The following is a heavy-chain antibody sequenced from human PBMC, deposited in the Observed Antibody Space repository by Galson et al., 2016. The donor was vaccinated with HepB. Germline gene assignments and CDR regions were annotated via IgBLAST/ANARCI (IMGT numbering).Heavy chain of an antibody. CDR3: ARVTGTARGFGA. CDR1: GLSVSSYA. V-gene: IGHV3-30-3*01. D-gene: IGHD6-6*01. CDR2: ISYDGNIK. J-gene: IGHJ5*02. Sequence: SLRLSCAASGLSVSSYAMHWVRQAPGKGLEWVAVISYDGNIKYYLDSVKGRFTISRDNSKNTLYLQMNSLRGEDTAVYYCARVTGTARGFGAWGQGTLVIVSS.